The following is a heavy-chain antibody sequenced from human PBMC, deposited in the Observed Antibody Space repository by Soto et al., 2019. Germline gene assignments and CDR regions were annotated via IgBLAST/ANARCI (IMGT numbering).Heavy chain of an antibody. D-gene: IGHD4-4*01. Sequence: QVQLQESGPGLVKPSQTLSLTCTVSGGSISSGGYYWSWIRHHPGKGLERTGYIYYSGSTYYNPSLKSRVTLSVDPSKNLYSLKQSSVTAADTAVYYCARGALMTTVTTAYYYYMDVWGKGTAVTVS. CDR2: IYYSGST. CDR3: ARGALMTTVTTAYYYYMDV. V-gene: IGHV4-31*03. CDR1: GGSISSGGYY. J-gene: IGHJ6*03.